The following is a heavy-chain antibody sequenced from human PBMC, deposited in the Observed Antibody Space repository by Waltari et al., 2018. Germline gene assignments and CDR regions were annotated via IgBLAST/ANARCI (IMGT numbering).Heavy chain of an antibody. Sequence: QVQLQESGPGLVKPSETLSLTCTVSGGSISSSSYYWSWIRQPPGKGLEWIGEINHSGSTNYNPSLKSRVTISVDTSKNQFSLKLSSVTAADTAVYYCASRSPVRPPANNWFDPWGQGTLVTVSS. J-gene: IGHJ5*02. CDR1: GGSISSSSYY. V-gene: IGHV4-39*07. CDR3: ASRSPVRPPANNWFDP. D-gene: IGHD6-25*01. CDR2: INHSGST.